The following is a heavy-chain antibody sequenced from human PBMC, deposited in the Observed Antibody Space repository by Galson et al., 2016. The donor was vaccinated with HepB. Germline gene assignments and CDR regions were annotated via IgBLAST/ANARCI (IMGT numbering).Heavy chain of an antibody. J-gene: IGHJ4*02. CDR1: GFTFSSYW. Sequence: SLRLSCAASGFTFSSYWMSWVRQAPGKGLEWVANIKQDGSEKYYVDSVKGRFTISRDNAKNSLYLQMNSLRADDTAVYYCARAAGKWGSSHGKSWGQGTLVTVS. D-gene: IGHD6-13*01. CDR3: ARAAGKWGSSHGKS. CDR2: IKQDGSEK. V-gene: IGHV3-7*01.